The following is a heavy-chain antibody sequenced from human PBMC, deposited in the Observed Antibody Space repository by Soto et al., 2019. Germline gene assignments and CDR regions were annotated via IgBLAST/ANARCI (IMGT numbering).Heavy chain of an antibody. V-gene: IGHV4-31*01. CDR1: GGSISSGGYY. D-gene: IGHD6-13*01. CDR3: ARDWYVEDYYCGMDV. CDR2: IYYSGST. J-gene: IGHJ6*02. Sequence: QVQLQESGPGLVKPSQTLSLTCTVSGGSISSGGYYWSWIRQHPGKGLEWIGYIYYSGSTYYNPSLKILVTISVDTSKDQFSLKLSSVTAADTAVYYCARDWYVEDYYCGMDVWGQGTTVTVSS.